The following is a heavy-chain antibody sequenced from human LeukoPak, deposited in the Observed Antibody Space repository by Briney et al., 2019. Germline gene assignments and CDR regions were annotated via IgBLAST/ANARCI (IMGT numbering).Heavy chain of an antibody. CDR3: ALLAVASDFDY. D-gene: IGHD6-19*01. V-gene: IGHV3-48*03. CDR1: GFPFSIYE. J-gene: IGHJ4*02. Sequence: GGSLRLSCAVSGFPFSIYEMNWVRQAPGKGPEWVSNIGSSGTTIYYADSVRGRFSISRDNAKSSLYLQMNSLRVEDTAVYYCALLAVASDFDYWGQGALVTVSS. CDR2: IGSSGTTI.